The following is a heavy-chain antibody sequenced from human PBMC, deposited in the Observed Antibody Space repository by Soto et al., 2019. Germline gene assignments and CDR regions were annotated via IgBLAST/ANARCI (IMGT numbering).Heavy chain of an antibody. CDR1: GFNFNRYA. CDR2: ISGSGATT. J-gene: IGHJ4*02. V-gene: IGHV3-23*01. CDR3: AKDPEVVVTAPDY. D-gene: IGHD2-21*02. Sequence: EVQLLESGGGLVQPGGSLRLSCAASGFNFNRYAMHWVRQAAGKGLEWVSGISGSGATTYYADSVKGRFTISRDNSKNTVYLDMNSLRAGDTAVYYCAKDPEVVVTAPDYWGQGTPVTVSS.